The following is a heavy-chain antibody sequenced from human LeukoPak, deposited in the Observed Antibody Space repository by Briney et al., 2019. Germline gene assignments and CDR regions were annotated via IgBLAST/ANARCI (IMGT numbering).Heavy chain of an antibody. J-gene: IGHJ4*02. D-gene: IGHD3-22*01. CDR2: ISSSSSYI. CDR3: TTDPHYYDSSGYFFPPLS. CDR1: GFTFSSYS. V-gene: IGHV3-21*03. Sequence: GGSLRLSCAASGFTFSSYSRNWVRQAPGKGLEWVSSISSSSSYIYYADSVKGRFTISRDNAKNSLYLQMNSLKTEDTAVYYCTTDPHYYDSSGYFFPPLSWGQGTLVTVSS.